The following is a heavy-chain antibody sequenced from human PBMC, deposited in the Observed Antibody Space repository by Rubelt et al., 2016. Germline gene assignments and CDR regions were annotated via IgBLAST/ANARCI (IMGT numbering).Heavy chain of an antibody. CDR1: GDTLSVFS. CDR2: FDGKDGET. Sequence: QVQLVQSGAVLKKPGASVKVSCKVSGDTLSVFSIHWVRQAPGKGLEWWGGFDGKDGETVSAQNFEGRLIMTEETATDTAYMELSRLTSADTAVYYCSTADSSSWYDATDTWGQGTMVTVSS. D-gene: IGHD6-13*01. CDR3: STADSSSWYDATDT. J-gene: IGHJ3*02. V-gene: IGHV1-24*01.